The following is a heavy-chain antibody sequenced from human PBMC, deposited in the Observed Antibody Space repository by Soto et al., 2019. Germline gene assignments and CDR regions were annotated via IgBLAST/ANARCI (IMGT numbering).Heavy chain of an antibody. CDR2: IYYSGST. Sequence: SETLSLTCTVSGVSISSGGYYWSWIRQHPGKGLEWIGYIYYSGSTYYNPSLKSRVTISVDTSKNQFSLKLSSVTAADTAVYYCASVPLLLWFGELFRWGQGTLVTVSS. D-gene: IGHD3-10*01. J-gene: IGHJ4*02. V-gene: IGHV4-31*03. CDR1: GVSISSGGYY. CDR3: ASVPLLLWFGELFR.